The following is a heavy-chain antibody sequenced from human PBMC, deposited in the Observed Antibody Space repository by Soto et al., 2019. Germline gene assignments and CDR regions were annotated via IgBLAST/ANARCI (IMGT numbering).Heavy chain of an antibody. D-gene: IGHD6-13*01. CDR2: ISYDGTNK. CDR1: GFTFRSYA. J-gene: IGHJ4*02. CDR3: ARGDSNSWSDF. Sequence: QVQLVESGEGVVQPGRSLRLSCAASGFTFRSYAMDWVRQAPGKGLEWVAVISYDGTNKYYADSVKGRFTISRDNSKNTLSLQMNSLRPEDTAVYYCARGDSNSWSDFWGQGTLVTVSS. V-gene: IGHV3-30*01.